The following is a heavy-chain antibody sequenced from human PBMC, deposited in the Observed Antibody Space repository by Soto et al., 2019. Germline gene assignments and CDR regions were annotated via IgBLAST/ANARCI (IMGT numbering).Heavy chain of an antibody. J-gene: IGHJ4*02. Sequence: ASVKVSCKASGYTFTGYYMHWVRQAPGQGLEWMGWINPNSGGTNYAQKFQGWVTMTRDTSTSTVYMELSSLRSEDTAVYYCARSDLGVPDYWGQGTLVTVSS. CDR3: ARSDLGVPDY. CDR2: INPNSGGT. D-gene: IGHD3-10*01. CDR1: GYTFTGYY. V-gene: IGHV1-2*04.